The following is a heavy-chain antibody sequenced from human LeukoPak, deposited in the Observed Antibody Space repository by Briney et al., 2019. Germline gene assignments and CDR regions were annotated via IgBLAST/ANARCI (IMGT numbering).Heavy chain of an antibody. J-gene: IGHJ2*01. CDR2: IYHSGST. V-gene: IGHV4-30-2*01. CDR3: ARVGPGWYFDL. Sequence: PSETLSLTCAVSGGSISSGGYSWSWIRQPPGKGLEWIGYIYHSGSTYYNPSLKSRVTISVDRPKNQFSLKLSSVTAADTAVYYCARVGPGWYFDLWGRGTLVTVSS. CDR1: GGSISSGGYS.